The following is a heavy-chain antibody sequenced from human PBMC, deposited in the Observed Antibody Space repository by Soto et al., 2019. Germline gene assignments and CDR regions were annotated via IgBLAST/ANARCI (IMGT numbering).Heavy chain of an antibody. J-gene: IGHJ4*02. V-gene: IGHV1-3*01. D-gene: IGHD2-2*01. Sequence: ASVKVSCKASGYTFTSYAMHWVRQAPGQRLEWMGWFNAGNGNTKYSQKFQGRVTMTRDTSTDTAYMELSSLRSEDTAVYYCATGGVVPAAIFDYWGQGTLVTVS. CDR1: GYTFTSYA. CDR2: FNAGNGNT. CDR3: ATGGVVPAAIFDY.